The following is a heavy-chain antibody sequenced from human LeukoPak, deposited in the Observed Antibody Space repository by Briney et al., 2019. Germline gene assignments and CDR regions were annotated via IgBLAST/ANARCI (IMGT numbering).Heavy chain of an antibody. CDR3: ARPTTYYYDSSAYHVDGFDI. CDR2: ISYDGSNK. J-gene: IGHJ3*02. CDR1: GFTFSSYA. Sequence: GGSLRLSCAASGFTFSSYAKHWVRQAPGKGLEWVAVISYDGSNKYYADSVKGRFTISRDNSKNTLYLQMNSLRAEDTAVYYCARPTTYYYDSSAYHVDGFDIWGQGTMVTVSS. D-gene: IGHD3-22*01. V-gene: IGHV3-30*04.